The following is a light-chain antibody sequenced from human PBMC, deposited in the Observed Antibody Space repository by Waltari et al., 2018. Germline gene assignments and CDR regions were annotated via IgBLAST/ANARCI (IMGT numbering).Light chain of an antibody. J-gene: IGLJ2*01. CDR1: SSDIGNNY. CDR3: GTWDGSLSAL. CDR2: DNN. Sequence: QSVLTQPPSVSAAPGQTVTISCSGSSSDIGNNYFSWYQQLPGTAPKLLIYDNNKRPSGIPDRFSGSKSGTSATLGITGLQTGDEADYYCGTWDGSLSALFGGGTKLTVL. V-gene: IGLV1-51*01.